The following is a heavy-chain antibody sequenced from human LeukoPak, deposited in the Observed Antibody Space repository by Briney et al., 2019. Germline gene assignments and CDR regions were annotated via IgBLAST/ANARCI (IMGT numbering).Heavy chain of an antibody. D-gene: IGHD7-27*01. CDR2: IYYSGST. CDR3: ARERGGELGGIDY. J-gene: IGHJ4*02. V-gene: IGHV4-59*01. CDR1: GGSISSYY. Sequence: SETLSLTCTVSGGSISSYYWSWIRQPPGKGLEWIGYIYYSGSTNYNPSLKSRVTISVDTSKNQFSLKLSSGTAADTAVYYCARERGGELGGIDYWGQGTLVTVSS.